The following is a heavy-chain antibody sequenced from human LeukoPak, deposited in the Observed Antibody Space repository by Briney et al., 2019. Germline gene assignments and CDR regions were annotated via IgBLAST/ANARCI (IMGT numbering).Heavy chain of an antibody. Sequence: ASVKVSCKASGYTFTSYAMHWARQAPGQRLEWMGWINAGNGNTKYSQKFQGRVTITRDTSASTAYMELSSLRSEDTAVYYCARGGGDCGDPLFPVDYWGQGTLVTVSS. J-gene: IGHJ4*02. CDR3: ARGGGDCGDPLFPVDY. D-gene: IGHD4-17*01. CDR1: GYTFTSYA. V-gene: IGHV1-3*01. CDR2: INAGNGNT.